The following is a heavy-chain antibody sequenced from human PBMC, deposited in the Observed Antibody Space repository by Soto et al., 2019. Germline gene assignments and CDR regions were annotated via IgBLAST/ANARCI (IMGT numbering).Heavy chain of an antibody. CDR2: ISSNGGRT. CDR1: GFTFSVYA. D-gene: IGHD1-7*01. V-gene: IGHV3-23*01. Sequence: QPGGSLRLSCAASGFTFSVYAMIWVRQAPGKGLEWVSAISSNGGRTFYADSLRGRFTISRDNSKSALYLQMNNLRAEDTAIYYCAKYSELPYEAYLQQWGQGTLVTVSS. J-gene: IGHJ1*01. CDR3: AKYSELPYEAYLQQ.